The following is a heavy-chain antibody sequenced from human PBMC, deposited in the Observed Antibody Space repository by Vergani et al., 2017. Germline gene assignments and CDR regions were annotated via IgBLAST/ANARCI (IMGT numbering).Heavy chain of an antibody. CDR2: ISAYNGNT. D-gene: IGHD2-2*01. CDR1: GYTFTSYG. Sequence: QVQLVQSGAEVKKPGASVKVSCKASGYTFTSYGISWVRQAPGQGLEWMGWISAYNGNTNYAQKLQDRVTMTTDTSTSTAYMELRSLRSDDTAVYYCARDRIVVVPAAMFDYYYYGMDVWGQG. CDR3: ARDRIVVVPAAMFDYYYYGMDV. J-gene: IGHJ6*02. V-gene: IGHV1-18*01.